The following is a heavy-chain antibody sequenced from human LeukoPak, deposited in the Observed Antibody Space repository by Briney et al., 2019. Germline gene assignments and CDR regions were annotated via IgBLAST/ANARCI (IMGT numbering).Heavy chain of an antibody. D-gene: IGHD5-18*01. J-gene: IGHJ5*02. V-gene: IGHV3-11*01. CDR1: GFTFSDYY. CDR2: ISSSGSTI. Sequence: GGSLRLSCAASGFTFSDYYMSWIRQAPGKGLEWVSYISSSGSTIYYADSVKGRFTISRDNSKNTLYLQMNSLRAEDTAVYYCAKEYSAPRVHWFDPWGQGTLVTVSS. CDR3: AKEYSAPRVHWFDP.